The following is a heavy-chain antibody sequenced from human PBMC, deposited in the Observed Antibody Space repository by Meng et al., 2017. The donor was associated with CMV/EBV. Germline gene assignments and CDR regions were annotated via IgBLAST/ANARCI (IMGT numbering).Heavy chain of an antibody. CDR2: INPNSGGT. J-gene: IGHJ5*02. CDR1: GYTFTGYY. V-gene: IGHV1-2*02. CDR3: ARGIAAAGTSGWWFDP. D-gene: IGHD6-13*01. Sequence: ASVKVSCKASGYTFTGYYMHWVRQAPGQGLEWMGWINPNSGGTNYAQKFQGRVTMTRDTSISTAYMELSRLRSDDTAVYYCARGIAAAGTSGWWFDPWGQGTLVTVSS.